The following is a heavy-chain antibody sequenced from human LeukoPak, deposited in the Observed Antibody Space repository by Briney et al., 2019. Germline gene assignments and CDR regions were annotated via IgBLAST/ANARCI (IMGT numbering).Heavy chain of an antibody. CDR2: IYYTGST. D-gene: IGHD3-22*01. CDR1: GGSISSSSYY. J-gene: IGHJ4*02. CDR3: ATTYYYDSSGYD. Sequence: SETLSLTCTVSGGSISSSSYYWGWIRQPPRKGLEWIGSIYYTGSTYYNPSLKSLVTISVDTSKNQFSLKLSSVTAADTAVYYCATTYYYDSSGYDWGQGTLVTVSS. V-gene: IGHV4-39*01.